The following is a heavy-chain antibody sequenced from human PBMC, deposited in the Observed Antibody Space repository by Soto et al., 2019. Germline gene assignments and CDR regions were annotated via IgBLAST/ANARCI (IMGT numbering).Heavy chain of an antibody. CDR1: GGSISSYY. CDR3: TTRPSSVGWFDP. V-gene: IGHV4-59*01. Sequence: SATLAITCSSFGGSISSYYWTWIRQPPGKGLEWIGNVYYTGSTNYSPSLKSRVTISMDTSKNQFSLQLTSVTAADTAMYYCTTRPSSVGWFDPWGQGALVTVSS. CDR2: VYYTGST. J-gene: IGHJ5*02. D-gene: IGHD6-6*01.